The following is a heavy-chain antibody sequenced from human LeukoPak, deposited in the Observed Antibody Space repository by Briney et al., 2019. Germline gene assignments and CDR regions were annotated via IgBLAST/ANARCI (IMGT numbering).Heavy chain of an antibody. V-gene: IGHV4-39*01. CDR1: GSSISSTIYY. D-gene: IGHD5-24*01. J-gene: IGHJ4*02. Sequence: SETLSLTCTVSGSSISSTIYYWGWIRQPPGKGLEWIGSIYYSGSTYYNPSLKSRVTMSVDTSKNQFSLKLSSVTAADTAVYYCVEMATRWYFDYWGQGTLATVSS. CDR2: IYYSGST. CDR3: VEMATRWYFDY.